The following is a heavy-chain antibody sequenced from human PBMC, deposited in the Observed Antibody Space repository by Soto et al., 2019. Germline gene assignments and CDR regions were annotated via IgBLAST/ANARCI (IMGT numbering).Heavy chain of an antibody. D-gene: IGHD4-17*01. CDR3: ARGDYRIRDAFDI. J-gene: IGHJ3*02. V-gene: IGHV1-8*01. CDR2: MNPNSGNT. Sequence: ASVKVSCKASGYTFTSYVINWLRNATGQGLEWMGWMNPNSGNTGYAQKFQGRVTMTRNTSISTAYMELSSLRSEDTAVYYCARGDYRIRDAFDIWGQGTMVTVSS. CDR1: GYTFTSYV.